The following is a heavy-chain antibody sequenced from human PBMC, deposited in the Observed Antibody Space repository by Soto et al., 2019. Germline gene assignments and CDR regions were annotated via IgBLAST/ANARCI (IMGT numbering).Heavy chain of an antibody. D-gene: IGHD3-16*01. CDR2: INPDTGAT. CDR3: ARGLAVIMWAFDL. CDR1: GYTFTAYY. J-gene: IGHJ3*01. V-gene: IGHV1-2*02. Sequence: QEQLVQSGAELKKPGASVKVSCKASGYTFTAYYLHWVRQAPGQRLEWMGWINPDTGATSFPQKFQGRVTMTRDTSMNTAYMELKSLTSGESAVYYCARGLAVIMWAFDLWGQGTLITVSS.